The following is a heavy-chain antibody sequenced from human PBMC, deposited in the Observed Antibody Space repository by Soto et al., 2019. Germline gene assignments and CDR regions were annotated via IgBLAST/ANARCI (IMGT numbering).Heavy chain of an antibody. CDR3: ERGALGGAFDY. V-gene: IGHV4-59*01. D-gene: IGHD3-16*01. J-gene: IGHJ4*02. CDR2: IYHSGST. Sequence: SETLSLTCTVSGGSITASYWSWIRQPPGKGLEWIGYIYHSGSTNYNPSLNSRVTISIDTSKNQFSLRLSSVTAADAAVYYCERGALGGAFDYWGQGALVTVYS. CDR1: GGSITASY.